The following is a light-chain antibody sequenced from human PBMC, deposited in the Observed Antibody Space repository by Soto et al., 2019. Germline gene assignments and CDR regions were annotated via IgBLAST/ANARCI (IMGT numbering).Light chain of an antibody. CDR3: SSYISSSTFVV. CDR2: EVS. Sequence: QSVLTQPPSASGSPGQSVAISCTGTSSDVGGYNYVSWYQQHPGKAPKVIITEVSNRPSGVSNRFSGSKSGNTASLTISGLQAEDEADYYCSSYISSSTFVVFGGGTKLTVL. J-gene: IGLJ2*01. V-gene: IGLV2-14*01. CDR1: SSDVGGYNY.